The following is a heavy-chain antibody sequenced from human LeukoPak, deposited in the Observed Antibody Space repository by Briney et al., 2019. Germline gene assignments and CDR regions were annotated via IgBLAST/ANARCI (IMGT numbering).Heavy chain of an antibody. J-gene: IGHJ4*02. V-gene: IGHV3-23*01. CDR2: ISGSGGST. CDR3: VARKWLIFDY. Sequence: GGSLRLSCAASGFTLSNYAMSWVRQAPGKGLEWVAAISGSGGSTYYADSVKGRFTISRDNSKNTLYLQMNSLRAEDTAVYYCVARKWLIFDYWGQGTLVTVSS. D-gene: IGHD5-12*01. CDR1: GFTLSNYA.